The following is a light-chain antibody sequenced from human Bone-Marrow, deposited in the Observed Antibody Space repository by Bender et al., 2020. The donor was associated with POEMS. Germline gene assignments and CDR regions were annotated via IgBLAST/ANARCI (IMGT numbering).Light chain of an antibody. CDR3: QAWDSSTGVV. V-gene: IGLV3-1*01. CDR2: EDN. J-gene: IGLJ2*01. Sequence: SYGLTQPPSVSVSPGHTANITCSGDKLGDQYASWYQLKPGQSPVLVIYEDNKRTSGIPERFSGSNSGNIATLTISGTQALDEADYYCQAWDSSTGVVFGGGTKLTVL. CDR1: KLGDQY.